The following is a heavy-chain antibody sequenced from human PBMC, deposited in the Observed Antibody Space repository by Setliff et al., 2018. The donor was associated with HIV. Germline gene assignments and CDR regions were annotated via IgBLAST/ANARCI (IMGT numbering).Heavy chain of an antibody. Sequence: GGSLRLSCAASGFPLYNYAMHWVRQAPGKGLEWVAVISFDGNNKHSADSVKGRFTISRDNSKNTLFLQMTSLRAEDTAVYYCARDGSGYSSAGYYFDYWGQGTLVTVSS. V-gene: IGHV3-30*04. J-gene: IGHJ4*02. CDR1: GFPLYNYA. CDR2: ISFDGNNK. D-gene: IGHD6-19*01. CDR3: ARDGSGYSSAGYYFDY.